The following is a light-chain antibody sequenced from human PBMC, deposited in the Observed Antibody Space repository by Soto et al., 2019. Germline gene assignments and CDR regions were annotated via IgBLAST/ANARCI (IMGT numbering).Light chain of an antibody. Sequence: EIVLTQSPATLSLSPGERATLSCRASQSVSSYLAWYQQKPGQAPRLLIYDASNRATGIPARFSGSGSGTDFTLTISSLEPEDFAVYYCQQRINWPSCTFGQGTRLEIK. J-gene: IGKJ2*02. CDR1: QSVSSY. V-gene: IGKV3-11*01. CDR3: QQRINWPSCT. CDR2: DAS.